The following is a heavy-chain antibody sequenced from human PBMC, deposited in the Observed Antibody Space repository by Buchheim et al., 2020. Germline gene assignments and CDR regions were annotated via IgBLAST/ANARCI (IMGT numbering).Heavy chain of an antibody. V-gene: IGHV3-30-3*01. J-gene: IGHJ4*02. CDR3: ARARLRTFDY. CDR2: ISYDGSNK. D-gene: IGHD3-22*01. Sequence: QVQLVESGGGVVQPGRSLRLSCAASGFTFSSYAMHWVRQAPGKGLEWVAVISYDGSNKYYADSVKGRFTISRDNSKNTLYLQMNSLRAEDMAVYYCARARLRTFDYWGQGTL. CDR1: GFTFSSYA.